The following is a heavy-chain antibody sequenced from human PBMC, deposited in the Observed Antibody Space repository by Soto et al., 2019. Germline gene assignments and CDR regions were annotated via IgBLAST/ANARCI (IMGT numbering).Heavy chain of an antibody. CDR3: AREDIVVVPAASHWFDP. J-gene: IGHJ5*02. CDR1: GYTFTSYG. Sequence: ASVKVSCKASGYTFTSYGISWVRQAPGQGLEWMGWISAYNGNTNYAQKLQGRVTMTTDTSTSTAYMELRSLGSDDTAVYYCAREDIVVVPAASHWFDPWGQGTLVTVSS. D-gene: IGHD2-2*01. V-gene: IGHV1-18*01. CDR2: ISAYNGNT.